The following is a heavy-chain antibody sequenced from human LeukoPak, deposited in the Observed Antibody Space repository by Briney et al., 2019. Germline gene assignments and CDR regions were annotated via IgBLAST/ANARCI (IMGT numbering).Heavy chain of an antibody. J-gene: IGHJ5*02. D-gene: IGHD3-10*02. V-gene: IGHV4-34*01. CDR2: INHSGST. CDR1: GGSFSGYY. CDR3: ARYPMLPRGNWFDP. Sequence: SETLSLTCAVYGGSFSGYYWSWIRQPPGKGLEWIGEINHSGSTNYNPSLKSRVTISVDTSKNQFSLKLSSVTAADTAVYYCARYPMLPRGNWFDPWGQGTLVTVSS.